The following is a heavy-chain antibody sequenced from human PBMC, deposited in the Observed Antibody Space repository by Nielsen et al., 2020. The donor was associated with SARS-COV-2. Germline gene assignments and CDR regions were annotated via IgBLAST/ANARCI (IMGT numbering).Heavy chain of an antibody. D-gene: IGHD5-12*01. J-gene: IGHJ4*02. V-gene: IGHV5-10-1*01. CDR2: IDPSDSYT. CDR3: ARLTHPWLPSDY. Sequence: GGSLRLSCKGSGYSFTSYWISWVRQMPGKGLEWMGRIDPSDSYTNYSPSFQGHVTISADKSISTAYLQWSSLKASDTAMYYCARLTHPWLPSDYWGQGTLVTVSS. CDR1: GYSFTSYW.